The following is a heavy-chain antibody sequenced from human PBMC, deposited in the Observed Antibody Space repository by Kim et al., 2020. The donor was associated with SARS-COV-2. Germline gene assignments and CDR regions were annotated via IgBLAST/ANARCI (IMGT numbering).Heavy chain of an antibody. V-gene: IGHV3-23*01. CDR3: AKKLNGMDV. CDR2: GST. J-gene: IGHJ6*02. Sequence: GSTYSAASVKGRFTISRDNSKTTLYLQMNSLRAEDTAVYYCAKKLNGMDVWGQGTTVTVSS.